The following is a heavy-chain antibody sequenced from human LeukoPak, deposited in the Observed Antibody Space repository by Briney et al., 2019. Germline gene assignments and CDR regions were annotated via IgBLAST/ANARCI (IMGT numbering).Heavy chain of an antibody. D-gene: IGHD6-13*01. J-gene: IGHJ3*02. CDR1: GFTFSSYW. V-gene: IGHV3-7*01. Sequence: GGSLRLSCAASGFTFSSYWMSWVRQAPGKGLEWVANIKQDGSEKYYVDSVKGRFTISRDNAKNSLYLQMNSLRAEDTAVYYCAREAAASHDAFDIWGQGTMVTVSS. CDR3: AREAAASHDAFDI. CDR2: IKQDGSEK.